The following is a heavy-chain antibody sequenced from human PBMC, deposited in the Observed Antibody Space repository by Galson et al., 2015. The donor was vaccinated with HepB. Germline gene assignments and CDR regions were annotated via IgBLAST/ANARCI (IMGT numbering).Heavy chain of an antibody. Sequence: SLRLSCAASGFTFSSYAMRWVRQAPGKGLEYVSAISSNGGSTYYADSVKGRFTISRDNSKNTLYLQMSSLRAEDTAVYYCVKGLSTVTYTGAFGIWGQGTMVTVSS. CDR2: ISSNGGST. D-gene: IGHD4-17*01. CDR3: VKGLSTVTYTGAFGI. V-gene: IGHV3-64D*06. J-gene: IGHJ3*02. CDR1: GFTFSSYA.